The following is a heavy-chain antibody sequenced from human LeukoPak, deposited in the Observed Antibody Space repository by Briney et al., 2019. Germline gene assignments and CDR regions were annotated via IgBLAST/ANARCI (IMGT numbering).Heavy chain of an antibody. D-gene: IGHD1-1*01. Sequence: SETLSLTCTVSGGSISGYCWSWIRQPPGKGLEWIGYISYSGSTNYNPSLKSRVTMSVDTSKNQFSLKLTSVTAADTAVYYCTRLATTNWYFDLWGRGTLVAVSS. CDR2: ISYSGST. J-gene: IGHJ2*01. CDR3: TRLATTNWYFDL. CDR1: GGSISGYC. V-gene: IGHV4-59*08.